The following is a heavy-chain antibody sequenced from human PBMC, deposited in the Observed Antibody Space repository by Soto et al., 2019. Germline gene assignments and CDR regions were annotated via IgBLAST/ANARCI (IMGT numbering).Heavy chain of an antibody. CDR1: AYTFTNYA. V-gene: IGHV1-18*01. CDR2: ISGDNGNT. D-gene: IGHD2-15*01. J-gene: IGHJ4*02. Sequence: QVQLVQSGAEVKKPGASVRVSCQTSAYTFTNYAGSWVRQAPGQGLEWMGWISGDNGNTIYAQKFQGRVTMTTDTSTRKAYMELRSLRSDDTAVYYCATGLLGYCSGGSCYSDSWGQGTLVTVSS. CDR3: ATGLLGYCSGGSCYSDS.